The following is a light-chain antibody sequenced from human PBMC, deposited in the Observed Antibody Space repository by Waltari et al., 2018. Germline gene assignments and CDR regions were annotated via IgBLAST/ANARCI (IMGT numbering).Light chain of an antibody. J-gene: IGLJ3*02. CDR3: QSYDNSLRGSLL. V-gene: IGLV1-40*01. CDR2: ENT. CDR1: ASSIAPFCV. Sequence: QSVLPQAPSVSGAPGQSVTISCPGGASSIAPFCVHPYQHPPGRVPKLLIYENTKRPSGVPDRFSGSKSGTSASLAIEGLQPEDEGDYYCQSYDNSLRGSLLFGGGTKVTV.